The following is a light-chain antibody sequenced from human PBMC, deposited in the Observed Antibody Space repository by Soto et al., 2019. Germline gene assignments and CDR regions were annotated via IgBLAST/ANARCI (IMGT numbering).Light chain of an antibody. CDR1: QSLLHSNGYNY. Sequence: DIVMTQSPLSLPVTPGEPASISCRSSQSLLHSNGYNYFDWYLQKPGQSPQLLISLSSNRASGVPDRFSGSGSGTYFTLKISRVEAEDVGVYYCMQALQTPSTFGQGTKVEIK. J-gene: IGKJ1*01. CDR3: MQALQTPST. CDR2: LSS. V-gene: IGKV2-28*01.